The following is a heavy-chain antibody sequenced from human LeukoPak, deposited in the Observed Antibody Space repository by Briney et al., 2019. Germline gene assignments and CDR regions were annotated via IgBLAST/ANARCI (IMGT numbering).Heavy chain of an antibody. V-gene: IGHV3-48*03. CDR3: VRGGGNRHFDY. Sequence: GGSLRLSCAASGFTFSSYEIYWVRQAPGKGLEWVSYVSSSGSTIYYADSVKGRFTISRDNAKNSLYLQMNSLRAEDTAVYYCVRGGGNRHFDYWGQGTLVTVPS. CDR2: VSSSGSTI. J-gene: IGHJ4*02. D-gene: IGHD3-16*02. CDR1: GFTFSSYE.